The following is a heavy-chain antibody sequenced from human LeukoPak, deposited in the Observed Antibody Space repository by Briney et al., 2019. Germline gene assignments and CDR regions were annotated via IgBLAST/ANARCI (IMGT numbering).Heavy chain of an antibody. V-gene: IGHV1-2*02. D-gene: IGHD2-15*01. CDR3: TRELGYCSGGSCYSGGY. Sequence: ASVKVSCKASGYSFTDYYIHWVRQAPGQGLEWMGWINPHSGGRNLAQKFQGRVTMTRDTSISTAYMELSRLTSDDTAVYYCTRELGYCSGGSCYSGGYWGQGTLVTVSS. CDR2: INPHSGGR. J-gene: IGHJ4*02. CDR1: GYSFTDYY.